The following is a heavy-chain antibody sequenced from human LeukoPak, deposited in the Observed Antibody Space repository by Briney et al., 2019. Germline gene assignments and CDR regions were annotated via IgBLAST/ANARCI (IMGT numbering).Heavy chain of an antibody. V-gene: IGHV3-11*06. J-gene: IGHJ5*02. CDR2: ISSSSSYT. CDR1: GFTFSEYY. CDR3: ARMVRGAPGVLSDP. D-gene: IGHD3-10*01. Sequence: GGSLRLSCAASGFTFSEYYMSWIREAPGKGLEGGSYISSSSSYTNYADSVKGRFTISRDNAKNSLYLQMNSLRAEDTAVYYCARMVRGAPGVLSDPWGQGPLVTVSS.